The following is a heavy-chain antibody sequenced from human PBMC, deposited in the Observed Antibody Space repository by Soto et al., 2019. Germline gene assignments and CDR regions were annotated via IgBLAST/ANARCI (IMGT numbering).Heavy chain of an antibody. CDR2: IYDSGSS. CDR1: GASISSGDYF. V-gene: IGHV4-30-4*01. D-gene: IGHD5-12*01. J-gene: IGHJ4*02. CDR3: AREKGYISGPKNFDY. Sequence: SETLSLTCTVSGASISSGDYFWSWIRQSPGKGLQWIWYIYDSGSSYYNPSLKSRVAMSVDTSKNQFSLKLSSVTAADTAVYYCAREKGYISGPKNFDYWGQGTLVTVS.